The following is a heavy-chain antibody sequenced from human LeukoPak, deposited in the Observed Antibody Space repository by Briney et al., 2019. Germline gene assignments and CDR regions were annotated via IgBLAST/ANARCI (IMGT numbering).Heavy chain of an antibody. CDR1: GYTFTSYD. J-gene: IGHJ4*02. V-gene: IGHV1-8*01. CDR3: ARQYDYGDYPLDY. CDR2: MNPNSGNT. D-gene: IGHD4-17*01. Sequence: ASVKVSCKASGYTFTSYDINWVRQATGQGLEWMGWMNPNSGNTGYAQKFQGRVTMTRNTSISTAYMELSSLRSDDTAVYYCARQYDYGDYPLDYWGQGTLVTVSS.